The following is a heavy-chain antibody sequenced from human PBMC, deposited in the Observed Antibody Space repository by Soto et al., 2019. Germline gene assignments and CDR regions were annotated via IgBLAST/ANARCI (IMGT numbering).Heavy chain of an antibody. Sequence: EVQLLESGGGLVQPGGSLRLSCAASTNTFNIYAISWVRQAPGMGLKWVSAIKSGGSTYYADSVKGRFTISRDDSKNTLHLQMNSLRAEDTAVYYCAKSPTMVRGLIFDSWGQGTLVTVSS. J-gene: IGHJ4*02. CDR1: TNTFNIYA. CDR3: AKSPTMVRGLIFDS. V-gene: IGHV3-23*01. CDR2: IKSGGST. D-gene: IGHD3-10*01.